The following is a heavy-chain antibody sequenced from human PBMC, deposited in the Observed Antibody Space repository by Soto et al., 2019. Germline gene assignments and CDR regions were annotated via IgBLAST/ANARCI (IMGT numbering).Heavy chain of an antibody. CDR2: ISGSGGST. V-gene: IGHV3-23*01. D-gene: IGHD2-15*01. CDR1: GFTFRSYA. Sequence: GGSLILSCAASGFTFRSYAMSWVRQAPGKGLEWVSAISGSGGSTYYADSVKGRFTTSRDNSKNTLYLQMNSLRAEDTAVYYCAKDILVGYCSGGSCYPFDYWGQGTLVTVSS. CDR3: AKDILVGYCSGGSCYPFDY. J-gene: IGHJ4*02.